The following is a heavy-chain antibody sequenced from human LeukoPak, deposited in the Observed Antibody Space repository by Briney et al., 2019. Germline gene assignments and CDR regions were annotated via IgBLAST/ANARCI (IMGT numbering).Heavy chain of an antibody. CDR2: ISGSGSTI. J-gene: IGHJ4*02. V-gene: IGHV3-48*03. CDR3: AKNGEYQLLYPYYFDY. D-gene: IGHD2-2*02. Sequence: PGGSLRLSCAASGFTFGNYEMNWVRQAPGKGLEWVSYISGSGSTIYYADSVKGRFTISRDNSKNTLYLQMNSLRAEDTAVYYCAKNGEYQLLYPYYFDYWGQGTLVTVSS. CDR1: GFTFGNYE.